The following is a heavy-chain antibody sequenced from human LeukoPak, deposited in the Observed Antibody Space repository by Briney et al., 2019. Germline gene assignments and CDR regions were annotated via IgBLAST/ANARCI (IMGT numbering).Heavy chain of an antibody. CDR1: GFTFSSYE. Sequence: GGSLRLSCAASGFTFSSYEMNWVRQAPGKGLEWVSYISSSGSTIYYADSVKGRFTISRDNAKNSLYLQMNSLRAEDTAVYYCARVPPLVVGATNYFDYWGQGTLVTVSS. J-gene: IGHJ4*02. D-gene: IGHD1-26*01. CDR3: ARVPPLVVGATNYFDY. V-gene: IGHV3-48*03. CDR2: ISSSGSTI.